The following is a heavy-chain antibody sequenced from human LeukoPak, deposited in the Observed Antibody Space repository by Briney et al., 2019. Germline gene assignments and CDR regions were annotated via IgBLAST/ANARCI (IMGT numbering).Heavy chain of an antibody. Sequence: ASVKVSCKASGYTFTSYGISWVRQAPGQGLEWMGWISAYNGNTNYAQKLQGRVTMTTDTSTSTVYMELRSLRSDDTAVYYCAREAGVIVVVPAATGYFDYWGQGTLVTVSS. D-gene: IGHD2-2*01. CDR2: ISAYNGNT. J-gene: IGHJ4*02. CDR3: AREAGVIVVVPAATGYFDY. CDR1: GYTFTSYG. V-gene: IGHV1-18*01.